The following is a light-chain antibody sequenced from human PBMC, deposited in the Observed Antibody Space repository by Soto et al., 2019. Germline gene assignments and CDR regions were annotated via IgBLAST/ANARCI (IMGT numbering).Light chain of an antibody. V-gene: IGKV3-15*01. CDR3: QQYHNWPIT. CDR1: QSVSSSY. Sequence: EIVLTQSPGTLSLSPGERATLSCRASQSVSSSYLAWYQQKPGQAPRLLIYAASSRATGISARFSGSGSGTESTLTISSLQSEDFAVYYCQQYHNWPITFGQGTRLEI. J-gene: IGKJ5*01. CDR2: AAS.